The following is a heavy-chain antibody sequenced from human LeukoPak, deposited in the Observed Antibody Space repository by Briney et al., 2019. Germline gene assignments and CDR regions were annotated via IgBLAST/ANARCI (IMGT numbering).Heavy chain of an antibody. D-gene: IGHD1-14*01. V-gene: IGHV1-69*04. CDR2: IIPIFGIA. CDR3: AREGVPEYYFDY. J-gene: IGHJ4*02. CDR1: GYTFTGYY. Sequence: ASVKVSCKASGYTFTGYYMHWVRQAPGQGLEWMGRIIPIFGIANYAQKFQGRVTITADKSTSTAYMELSSLRSEDTAVYYCAREGVPEYYFDYWGQGTLVTVSS.